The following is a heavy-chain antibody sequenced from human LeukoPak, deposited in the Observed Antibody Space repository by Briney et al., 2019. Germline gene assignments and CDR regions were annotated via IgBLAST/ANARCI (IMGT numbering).Heavy chain of an antibody. CDR1: GYSISSGFY. D-gene: IGHD5-24*01. Sequence: SETLSLTCSVSGYSISSGFYWDWIRQPPGKGLEWIGSFHHSGSTPYNPSPNSRVSISVDTSKNQLSLKLSSVTAADTAVYYCARREGYNFDYWGQGTLVTVSS. J-gene: IGHJ4*02. V-gene: IGHV4-38-2*02. CDR3: ARREGYNFDY. CDR2: FHHSGST.